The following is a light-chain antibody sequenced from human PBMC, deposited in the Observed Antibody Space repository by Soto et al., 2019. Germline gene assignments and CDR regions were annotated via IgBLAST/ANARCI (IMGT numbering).Light chain of an antibody. V-gene: IGKV3-11*01. CDR1: QSVSSY. CDR2: DAS. CDR3: QQRSNWPPMYT. Sequence: EIVLTQSPATLSLSPGERATLSCRASQSVSSYLAWYQQKPGQAPRLLIYDASNRATGIPARFSGSGSWTDFTLTISSLGPEDFAVYYCQQRSNWPPMYTFGQGTKLEIK. J-gene: IGKJ2*01.